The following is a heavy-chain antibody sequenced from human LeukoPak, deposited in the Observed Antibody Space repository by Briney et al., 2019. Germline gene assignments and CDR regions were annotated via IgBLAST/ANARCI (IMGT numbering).Heavy chain of an antibody. CDR2: IYYSGST. V-gene: IGHV4-39*01. D-gene: IGHD6-13*01. CDR1: GGSIGSSSYY. CDR3: ARQAAAGLFDY. J-gene: IGHJ4*02. Sequence: PSETLSLTCTVSGGSIGSSSYYWGWIRQPPGKGLEWIGSIYYSGSTYYNPSLKSRVTISVDTSKNQFSLKLSSVTAADTAVYYCARQAAAGLFDYWGQGTLVTVSS.